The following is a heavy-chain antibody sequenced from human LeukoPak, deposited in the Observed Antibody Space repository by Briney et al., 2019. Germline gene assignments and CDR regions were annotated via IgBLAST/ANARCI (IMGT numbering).Heavy chain of an antibody. D-gene: IGHD2-2*01. CDR3: ARPGVCSSTSRYLPFDA. V-gene: IGHV3-30*04. CDR2: ISYDGSNK. Sequence: GGSLRLSRAASGFTFSSSAMHKVREAPGKGLECVADISYDGSNKYFADSVKGRFTISRDNSKNTLYLQMNSLRAEDTAVYYCARPGVCSSTSRYLPFDAWGQGTLVTISS. J-gene: IGHJ5*02. CDR1: GFTFSSSA.